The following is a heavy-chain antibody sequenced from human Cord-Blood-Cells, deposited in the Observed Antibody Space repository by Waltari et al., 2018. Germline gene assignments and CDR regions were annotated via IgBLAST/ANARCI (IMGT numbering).Heavy chain of an antibody. D-gene: IGHD3-10*01. CDR2: IYSGGST. Sequence: EVQLVESGGGLVQPGGSLRLSCAASGFTVSSNYMRWVRQAPGKGREWVSFIYSGGSTYDADSVKGRFTISRHNSKNTLYLQMNSLRAEDTAVYYCAAVHSGSYAFDIWGQGTMVTVSS. J-gene: IGHJ3*02. V-gene: IGHV3-53*04. CDR3: AAVHSGSYAFDI. CDR1: GFTVSSNY.